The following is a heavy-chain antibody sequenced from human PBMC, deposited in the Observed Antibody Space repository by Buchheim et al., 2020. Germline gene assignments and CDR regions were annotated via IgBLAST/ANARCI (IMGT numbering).Heavy chain of an antibody. CDR1: GFTFSSYG. Sequence: QVQLVESGGGVVQPGRSLRLSCAASGFTFSSYGMHWVRQAPGKGLEWVAVISYDGSNKYYADSVKGRVTISRDNSKNTLYLQMNSLRAEDTAVYYCAKVRKPYYYDSSGNDYWGQGTL. D-gene: IGHD3-22*01. CDR3: AKVRKPYYYDSSGNDY. V-gene: IGHV3-30*18. CDR2: ISYDGSNK. J-gene: IGHJ4*02.